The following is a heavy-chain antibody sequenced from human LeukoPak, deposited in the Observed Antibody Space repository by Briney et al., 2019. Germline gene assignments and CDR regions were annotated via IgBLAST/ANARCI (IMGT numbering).Heavy chain of an antibody. CDR2: IKSKTDGGTT. J-gene: IGHJ4*02. CDR3: TTVLLVSNPNPPDY. D-gene: IGHD3-9*01. Sequence: GGSLRLSCAASGFTFSNAWMSWVRQAPGKGLEWVGRIKSKTDGGTTDYAAPVKGRFTISRDDTKNTLYLQMNSLKTEDTAVYYCTTVLLVSNPNPPDYWGQGTPVTVSS. V-gene: IGHV3-15*01. CDR1: GFTFSNAW.